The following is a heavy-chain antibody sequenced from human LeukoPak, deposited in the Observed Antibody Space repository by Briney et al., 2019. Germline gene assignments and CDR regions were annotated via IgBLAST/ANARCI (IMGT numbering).Heavy chain of an antibody. CDR2: INPSGGST. V-gene: IGHV1-46*01. CDR3: ARVACSSTSCYFLFWFDY. D-gene: IGHD2-2*01. J-gene: IGHJ4*02. Sequence: ASVKVSCKASGYTFTSYYMHWVRQAPGQGLEWMGIINPSGGSTSYAQKFQGRVTMTRDTSTSTVYMELSSLRSEDTAVYYCARVACSSTSCYFLFWFDYWGQGTLVTVSS. CDR1: GYTFTSYY.